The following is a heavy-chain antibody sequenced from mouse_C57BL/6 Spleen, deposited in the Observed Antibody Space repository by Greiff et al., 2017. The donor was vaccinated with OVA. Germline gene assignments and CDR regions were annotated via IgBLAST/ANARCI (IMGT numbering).Heavy chain of an antibody. V-gene: IGHV1-52*01. CDR2: IDPSDSET. CDR3: ARSGGYFDV. J-gene: IGHJ1*03. Sequence: QVQLKQPGAELVKPGASVKLSCKASGYTFTSYWMHWVKQRPIQGLEWIGNIDPSDSETHYNQKFKDKATLTVDKSSSTAYMQLSSLTSEDSAVYYCARSGGYFDVWGTGTTVTVSS. CDR1: GYTFTSYW. D-gene: IGHD3-1*01.